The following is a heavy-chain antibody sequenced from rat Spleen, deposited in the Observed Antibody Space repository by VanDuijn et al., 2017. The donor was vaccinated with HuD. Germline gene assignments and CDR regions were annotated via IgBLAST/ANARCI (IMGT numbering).Heavy chain of an antibody. V-gene: IGHV5-31*01. Sequence: EVKLVESGGGLVQPGRSLKLSCAASGFNFNDYWMGWVRQAPGKGLEWVASITNTGGSTYYPDSVKGRFTISRDNAKSTLYLQMDSLRSEDTASYYCARQWYYFDYWGQGVMVTVSS. J-gene: IGHJ2*01. CDR1: GFNFNDYW. D-gene: IGHD1-1*01. CDR3: ARQWYYFDY. CDR2: ITNTGGST.